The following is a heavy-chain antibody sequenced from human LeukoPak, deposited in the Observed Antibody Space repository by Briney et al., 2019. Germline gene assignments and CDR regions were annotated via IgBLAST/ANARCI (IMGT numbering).Heavy chain of an antibody. D-gene: IGHD5-18*01. CDR3: ARGGWHSYGPSFDY. J-gene: IGHJ4*02. V-gene: IGHV4-30-2*01. CDR1: GGSISSGGYS. Sequence: SETLSLTCAVSGGSISSGGYSWSWIRQPPGKGLEWIGHIYHSGSTYYSPSLKSRVTISVDRSKNQFSLKLSSVTAADTAVYYCARGGWHSYGPSFDYWGQGTLVTVSS. CDR2: IYHSGST.